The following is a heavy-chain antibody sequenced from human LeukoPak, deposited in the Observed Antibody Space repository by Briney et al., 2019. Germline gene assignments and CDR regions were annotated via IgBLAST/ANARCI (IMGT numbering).Heavy chain of an antibody. CDR2: MNPTSGGT. J-gene: IGHJ4*02. CDR1: GYTFTDYY. D-gene: IGHD6-19*01. CDR3: APRRVAADKGFDY. Sequence: GASVKVSCKASGYTFTDYYMHWMRQAPGQGPEWMGWMNPTSGGTNYAQKFQGRVTMTRDTSITTAYMELSSLRSDDTAVYYCAPRRVAADKGFDYWGQGTLVTVSP. V-gene: IGHV1-2*02.